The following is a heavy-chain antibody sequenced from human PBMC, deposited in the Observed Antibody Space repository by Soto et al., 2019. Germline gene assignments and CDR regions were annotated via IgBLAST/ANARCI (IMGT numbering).Heavy chain of an antibody. V-gene: IGHV5-51*01. CDR1: GYSFTSYW. Sequence: PGESLKISCKGSGYSFTSYWIGWVRRMPGKGLEWMGIIYPGDSDTRYSPSFQGQVTISADKSISTAYLQWSSLKASDTAMYYCARLPPLAMVIDYYYYVIDFWGQGSSVTGSS. J-gene: IGHJ6*02. CDR3: ARLPPLAMVIDYYYYVIDF. CDR2: IYPGDSDT. D-gene: IGHD5-18*01.